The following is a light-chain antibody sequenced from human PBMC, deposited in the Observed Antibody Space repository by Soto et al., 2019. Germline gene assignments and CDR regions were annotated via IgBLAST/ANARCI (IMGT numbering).Light chain of an antibody. J-gene: IGKJ4*01. V-gene: IGKV1-16*01. CDR1: QGVSNH. Sequence: DTQMTQSPSSLSASVGDRVTITCRASQGVSNHLAWFQQKPGKAPKSLIYAASNLESGIPSRFSGSGFGTDFTLTTISLQPEDFATYYCQQYYNYPLTFGGGTKVDIK. CDR3: QQYYNYPLT. CDR2: AAS.